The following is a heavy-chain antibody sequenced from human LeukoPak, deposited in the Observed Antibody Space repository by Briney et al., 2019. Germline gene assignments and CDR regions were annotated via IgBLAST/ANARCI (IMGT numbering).Heavy chain of an antibody. Sequence: GRSLRLSCAASGFTFDDYAMHWVRQAPGKGLEWVSGISWNSGSIGYADSVKGRFTISRDNAKNSLYLQMNSLRAEDTALYYCAKAWGVVLGGMDVWGQGTTVTVPS. J-gene: IGHJ6*02. D-gene: IGHD3-10*01. V-gene: IGHV3-9*01. CDR3: AKAWGVVLGGMDV. CDR2: ISWNSGSI. CDR1: GFTFDDYA.